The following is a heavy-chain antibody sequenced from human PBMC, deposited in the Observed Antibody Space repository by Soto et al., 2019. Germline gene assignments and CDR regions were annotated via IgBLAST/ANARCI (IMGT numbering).Heavy chain of an antibody. D-gene: IGHD2-21*02. CDR3: ARKGGGDSGARYYYGMDV. Sequence: GESLKISCHGSGYSFSTYWVAWVRQMPGKGLEWMGVIYPDDSDTRYSPSFQGQLTISVDKSNNIAYLQWSSLKASDTATYYCARKGGGDSGARYYYGMDVWGQGTTVTVSS. J-gene: IGHJ6*02. CDR1: GYSFSTYW. V-gene: IGHV5-51*01. CDR2: IYPDDSDT.